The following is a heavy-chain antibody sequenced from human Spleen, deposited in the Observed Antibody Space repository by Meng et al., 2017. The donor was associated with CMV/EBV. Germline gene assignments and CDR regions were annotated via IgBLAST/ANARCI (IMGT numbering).Heavy chain of an antibody. Sequence: GGSLRLSCAASGFTFSSYGMHWVRQAPGKGLEWVAFIRYDGSNKYYADSVKGRFTISRDNSKNTLYLQMNSLRAEDTAVYYCVRDRRDGYNYYFDFWGQGTLVTVSS. CDR2: IRYDGSNK. CDR1: GFTFSSYG. J-gene: IGHJ4*02. V-gene: IGHV3-30*02. D-gene: IGHD5-24*01. CDR3: VRDRRDGYNYYFDF.